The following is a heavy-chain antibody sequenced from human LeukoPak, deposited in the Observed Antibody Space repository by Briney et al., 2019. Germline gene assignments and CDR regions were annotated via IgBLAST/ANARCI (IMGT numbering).Heavy chain of an antibody. V-gene: IGHV4-59*01. CDR3: ARGPRYSYFDY. J-gene: IGHJ4*02. CDR1: GGSISNYY. Sequence: SETLSLTCTVSGGSISNYYWSWIRQPPGEGLEWIGYIYYSGSTNYNPSLKSRVTISVDTSKNQFSLKLSSVTAADTAVYYCARGPRYSYFDYWGQGTLVTVSS. D-gene: IGHD1-14*01. CDR2: IYYSGST.